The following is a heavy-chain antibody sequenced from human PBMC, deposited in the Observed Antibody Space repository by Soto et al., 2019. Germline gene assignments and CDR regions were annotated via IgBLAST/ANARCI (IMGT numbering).Heavy chain of an antibody. J-gene: IGHJ5*02. CDR3: ARVDYGSGGPGHDP. CDR2: MNPNSGNT. V-gene: IGHV1-8*01. Sequence: QVQLVQSGAEVKKPGASVKVSCKASGYTFTSYDINWVRQATGQGLEWMGWMNPNSGNTGYAQKFQGRVTMTRNTSISTAYMELSSLRSEDTAVYNCARVDYGSGGPGHDPWGQGTLVTVSS. CDR1: GYTFTSYD. D-gene: IGHD3-10*01.